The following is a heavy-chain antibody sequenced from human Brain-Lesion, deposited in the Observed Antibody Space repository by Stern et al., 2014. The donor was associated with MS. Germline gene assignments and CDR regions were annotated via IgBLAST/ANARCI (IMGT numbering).Heavy chain of an antibody. CDR3: AKDRQYLTYFFDH. CDR2: VSYDGSNK. D-gene: IGHD2/OR15-2a*01. Sequence: VQLVQSGGGVVQPGRPLRLSCVAYGFTFGSCAMHWVRQAPGKGLEWVAGVSYDGSNKYYADSVKGRFTISRDNSRNTLYMQMSSLRPEDTAVYYCAKDRQYLTYFFDHWGQGSLVTVSS. J-gene: IGHJ5*02. V-gene: IGHV3-30*18. CDR1: GFTFGSCA.